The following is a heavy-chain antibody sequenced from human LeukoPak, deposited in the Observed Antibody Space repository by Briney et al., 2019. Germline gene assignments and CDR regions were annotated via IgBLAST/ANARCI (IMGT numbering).Heavy chain of an antibody. D-gene: IGHD3-22*01. J-gene: IGHJ4*02. CDR3: AKGYYYASSGYCFDY. V-gene: IGHV3-33*06. CDR2: IWYDGSNK. Sequence: PGGSLRLSCAASGFTFSSYGMHRVRQAPGKGLESIAVIWYDGSNKYYADSVKGRFTISRNNSKNTLYLQMNSLRAEDAAVYYCAKGYYYASSGYCFDYWGQGTLVTVSS. CDR1: GFTFSSYG.